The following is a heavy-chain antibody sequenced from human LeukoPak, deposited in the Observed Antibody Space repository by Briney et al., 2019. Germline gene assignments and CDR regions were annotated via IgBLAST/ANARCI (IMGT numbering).Heavy chain of an antibody. CDR2: INGGNGNT. CDR3: ARDCGGGTCYSIGYYYSGLDV. V-gene: IGHV1-3*01. D-gene: IGHD2-15*01. J-gene: IGHJ6*04. CDR1: RYTFTNYA. Sequence: GASVKVSCKAPRYTFTNYAMHWVRQAPGQRLEWMGWINGGNGNTKYSQKFQGRVTITRDTSASTVYMELSSLTSEDTAVYYCARDCGGGTCYSIGYYYSGLDVWGKGTTVTVSS.